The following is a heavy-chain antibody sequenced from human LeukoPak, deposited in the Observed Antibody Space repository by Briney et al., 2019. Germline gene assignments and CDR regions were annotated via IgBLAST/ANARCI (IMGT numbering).Heavy chain of an antibody. CDR3: AGFKDSSSWYGCVWDY. D-gene: IGHD6-13*01. CDR1: GGSIGSSSYY. J-gene: IGHJ4*02. CDR2: IYYSGST. Sequence: SETLSLTCTVSGGSIGSSSYYWGWIRQPPGKGLEWIGSIYYSGSTYYNPSLKRRVTISVDTSKNQFSLKLSSVTAADTAVYYCAGFKDSSSWYGCVWDYWGQGTLVTVSS. V-gene: IGHV4-39*01.